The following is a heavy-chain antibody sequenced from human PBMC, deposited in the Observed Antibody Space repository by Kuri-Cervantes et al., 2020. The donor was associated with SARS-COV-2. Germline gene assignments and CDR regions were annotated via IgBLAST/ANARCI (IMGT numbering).Heavy chain of an antibody. CDR3: ATDLMVRGVIRLDY. J-gene: IGHJ4*02. CDR1: GYTFSNYA. V-gene: IGHV1-18*01. D-gene: IGHD3-10*01. Sequence: ASVKVSCKASGYTFSNYAISWVRQAPGQGLEWMGWISAYSGDTIYAQNFQGRVTMTTDTSTSTVYMELSRLRSEDTAVYYCATDLMVRGVIRLDYWGQGTLVTVSS. CDR2: ISAYSGDT.